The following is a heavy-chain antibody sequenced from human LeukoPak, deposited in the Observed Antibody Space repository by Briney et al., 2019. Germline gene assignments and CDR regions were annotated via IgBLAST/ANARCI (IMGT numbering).Heavy chain of an antibody. V-gene: IGHV4-39*02. CDR1: GDSISSRSYY. J-gene: IGHJ4*02. CDR2: IYYSGST. CDR3: AREHYYDSTAYLD. D-gene: IGHD3-22*01. Sequence: SETLSLTCTVSGDSISSRSYYWGWIRQPPGKGLEWIGSIYYSGSTYYNPSLKSRVTISVDTSKNHFSLKLTSVTAADTAVYYCAREHYYDSTAYLDWGQGTLVSVSS.